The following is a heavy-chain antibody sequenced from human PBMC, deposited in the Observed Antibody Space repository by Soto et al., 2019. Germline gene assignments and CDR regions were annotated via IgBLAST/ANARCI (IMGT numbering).Heavy chain of an antibody. J-gene: IGHJ6*02. CDR3: ARTSMQSRGYSYGHGGMDV. CDR1: GYSFTSYW. V-gene: IGHV5-10-1*01. Sequence: PGESLKISCRGSGYSFTSYWIDWVLQIPWKGLEWMGRIDPSDSYTNYSPSFQGHVTISADKSISTAYLQWSSLKASDTAMYYCARTSMQSRGYSYGHGGMDVWGQGTTVTVSS. D-gene: IGHD5-18*01. CDR2: IDPSDSYT.